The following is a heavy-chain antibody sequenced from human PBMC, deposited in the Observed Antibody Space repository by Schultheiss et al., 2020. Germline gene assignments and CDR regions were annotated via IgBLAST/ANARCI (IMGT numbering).Heavy chain of an antibody. V-gene: IGHV1-2*02. CDR2: INPNSGGT. J-gene: IGHJ4*02. Sequence: ASVKVSCKVSGYTLTELSMHWVRQAPGQGLEWMGWINPNSGGTNYAQKFQGRVTMTRDTSISTAYMELSRLRSDDTAVYYCARGRDYYDSSWIFDYWGQGTLVNGSS. D-gene: IGHD3-22*01. CDR1: GYTLTELS. CDR3: ARGRDYYDSSWIFDY.